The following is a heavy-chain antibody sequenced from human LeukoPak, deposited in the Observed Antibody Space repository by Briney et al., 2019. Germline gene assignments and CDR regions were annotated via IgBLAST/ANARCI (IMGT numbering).Heavy chain of an antibody. CDR2: IIPIFGTA. V-gene: IGHV1-69*13. D-gene: IGHD5-12*01. J-gene: IGHJ6*02. Sequence: SVKVSCKASGGTFSSYAISWVRQAPGQGLEWMGGIIPIFGTANYAQKFQDRVTITADESTSTAYMELSSLRSEDTAVYYCETCGSGSNIVATSYYYYYGMDVWGQGTTVTVSS. CDR1: GGTFSSYA. CDR3: ETCGSGSNIVATSYYYYYGMDV.